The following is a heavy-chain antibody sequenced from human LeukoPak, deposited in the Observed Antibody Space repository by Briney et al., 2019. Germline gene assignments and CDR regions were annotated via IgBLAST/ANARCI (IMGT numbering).Heavy chain of an antibody. CDR1: GGAISSYY. D-gene: IGHD4-17*01. V-gene: IGHV4-59*01. J-gene: IGHJ4*02. CDR3: ARSITSTGTGDC. CDR2: IYYSGST. Sequence: SETLSLTCTVSGGAISSYYWSWIRQPPGKGLEWMGYIYYSGSTNYNPSLKSRVTISVDTSKNQFSLKLSSVTAADTAVYYCARSITSTGTGDCWGQGTLVTVSS.